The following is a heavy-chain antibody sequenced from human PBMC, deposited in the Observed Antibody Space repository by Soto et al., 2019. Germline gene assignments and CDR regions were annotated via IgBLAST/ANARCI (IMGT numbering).Heavy chain of an antibody. V-gene: IGHV1-69*02. J-gene: IGHJ5*02. CDR3: ATAAGSIAGNWFDP. CDR1: GGTFSSYT. CDR2: IIPILGIA. D-gene: IGHD6-6*01. Sequence: SVKVSCKASGGTFSSYTISWVRQAPGQGLEWMGRIIPILGIANYAQKFQGRVTITADKSTSTAYMELSSLRSEDTAVYYCATAAGSIAGNWFDPWGQGTLVTRLL.